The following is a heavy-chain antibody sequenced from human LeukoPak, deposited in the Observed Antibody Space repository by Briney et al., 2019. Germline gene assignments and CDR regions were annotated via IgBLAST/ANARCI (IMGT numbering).Heavy chain of an antibody. V-gene: IGHV1-46*02. CDR1: GYTFNTYY. D-gene: IGHD1-1*01. J-gene: IGHJ4*02. Sequence: ASVKVSCKASGYTFNTYYMHWVRQAPGQGIEWMGLINPGGGDASYAQNLQGRVTMTRDTSRSTEYLELSNLRSEDTAVYYCARGPRGQRFDYWGQGTLVTVSS. CDR3: ARGPRGQRFDY. CDR2: INPGGGDA.